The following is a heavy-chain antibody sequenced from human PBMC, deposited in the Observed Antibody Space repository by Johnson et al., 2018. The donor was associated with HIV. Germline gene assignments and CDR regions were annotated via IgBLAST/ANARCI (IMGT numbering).Heavy chain of an antibody. J-gene: IGHJ3*02. V-gene: IGHV3-9*01. D-gene: IGHD1-26*01. CDR1: GFNFDDYA. CDR3: AKDTGLGIVGAYFDI. Sequence: LLVESGGGSVQPGDSLRLSCAASGFNFDDYAMHWVRQAPGKGLEWVSGISWNSGSIGYADSVKGRFTISRDNAKNSLYLQMNSLRAEDTALYYCAKDTGLGIVGAYFDIWGQGTMVTVSS. CDR2: ISWNSGSI.